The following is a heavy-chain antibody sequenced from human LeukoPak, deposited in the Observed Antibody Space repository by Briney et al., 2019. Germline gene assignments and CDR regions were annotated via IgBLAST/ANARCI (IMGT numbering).Heavy chain of an antibody. D-gene: IGHD3-22*01. CDR3: ARQYYYDSSGYSLAPVDY. V-gene: IGHV4-39*01. J-gene: IGHJ4*02. Sequence: PSETLSLTCTVSGGSISSSSYYWGWIRQPPGKGLEWIGSIYYSGSTYYNPSLKSRVTISVDTSKNQFSLKLSSVTAADTAVYYCARQYYYDSSGYSLAPVDYWGQGTLVTVSS. CDR2: IYYSGST. CDR1: GGSISSSSYY.